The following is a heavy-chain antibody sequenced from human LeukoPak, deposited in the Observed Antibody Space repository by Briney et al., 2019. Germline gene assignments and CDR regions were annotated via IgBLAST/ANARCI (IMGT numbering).Heavy chain of an antibody. CDR2: IYHSGST. Sequence: SETLSLTCTVSGYSISSGYYWGWIRQPPGKGLEWIGSIYHSGSTYYNPSLKSRVTISADTSKNQFSLKLSSVTAADTAVYYCARERGYYGSGTHLIWFDPWGQGTLVTVSS. V-gene: IGHV4-38-2*02. CDR1: GYSISSGYY. CDR3: ARERGYYGSGTHLIWFDP. D-gene: IGHD3-10*01. J-gene: IGHJ5*02.